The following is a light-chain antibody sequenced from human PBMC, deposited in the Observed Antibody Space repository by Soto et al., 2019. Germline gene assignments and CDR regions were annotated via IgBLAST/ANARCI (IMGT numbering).Light chain of an antibody. CDR2: LNSDGSH. Sequence: QSVLTQSPSASASLGASVKPTCTLSSGHSYYAIAWHQQQPEKGPRYLMKLNSDGSHSKGDGIPDRFSGSSSGAERYLTISSLQSEDEADYYCQTWGTGGVVFGGGTKLTVL. J-gene: IGLJ2*01. CDR3: QTWGTGGVV. V-gene: IGLV4-69*01. CDR1: SGHSYYA.